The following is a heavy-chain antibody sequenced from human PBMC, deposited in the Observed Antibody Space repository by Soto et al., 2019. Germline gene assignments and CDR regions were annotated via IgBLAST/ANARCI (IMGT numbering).Heavy chain of an antibody. D-gene: IGHD6-13*01. CDR1: GYTFTSYG. V-gene: IGHV1-18*01. CDR2: ISAYNGNT. CDR3: AREDSSWSALDY. J-gene: IGHJ4*02. Sequence: ASVKVSCKASGYTFTSYGISCVRQAPGQGLEWMGWISAYNGNTNYAQKLQGRVTMTTDTSTSTAYMELRSLRSDDTAVYYCAREDSSWSALDYWGQGTLVTVSS.